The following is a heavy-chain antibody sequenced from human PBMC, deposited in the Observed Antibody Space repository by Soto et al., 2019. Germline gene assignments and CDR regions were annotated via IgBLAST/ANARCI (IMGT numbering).Heavy chain of an antibody. Sequence: PGESLKISCKASGYSFTDYWITWVRQMPGKGLEWLGRIDPSDSYVNYSPSFEGHLTISVDKSITTAYLQWDSLKASDSAIFYCARHVRGALAELDSWGQGTLVTVSS. J-gene: IGHJ4*02. CDR1: GYSFTDYW. CDR2: IDPSDSYV. V-gene: IGHV5-10-1*01. D-gene: IGHD1-1*01. CDR3: ARHVRGALAELDS.